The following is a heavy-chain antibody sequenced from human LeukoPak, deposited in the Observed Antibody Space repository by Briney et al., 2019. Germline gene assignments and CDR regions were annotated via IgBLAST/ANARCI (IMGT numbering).Heavy chain of an antibody. CDR2: INPDSGGT. V-gene: IGHV1-2*02. Sequence: ASVKVSCKASGYTFTGYYMHWVRQAPGQGLEWMGWINPDSGGTNYAQKFQGRVTMTRDTSISTAYMELSRLRSDDTAVYYCARGYCSGGSCYFIFDYWGQGTLVTVSS. D-gene: IGHD2-15*01. CDR3: ARGYCSGGSCYFIFDY. J-gene: IGHJ4*02. CDR1: GYTFTGYY.